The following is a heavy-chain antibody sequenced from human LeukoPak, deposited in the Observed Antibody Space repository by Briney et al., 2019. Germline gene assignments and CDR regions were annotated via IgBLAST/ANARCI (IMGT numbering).Heavy chain of an antibody. CDR2: INHSGST. V-gene: IGHV4-34*01. Sequence: SETLSLTCAVYGGSFSGYYWSWIRQPPGKGLEWFGEINHSGSTNYNPSLKSRVTISVDTSKNQFSLKLSSVTAADTAVYYCARGYVEMATINLYSYWGQGTLVTVSS. CDR3: ARGYVEMATINLYSY. CDR1: GGSFSGYY. D-gene: IGHD5-24*01. J-gene: IGHJ4*02.